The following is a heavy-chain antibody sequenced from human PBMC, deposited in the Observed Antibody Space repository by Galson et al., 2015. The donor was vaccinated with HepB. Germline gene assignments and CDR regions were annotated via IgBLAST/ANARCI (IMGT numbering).Heavy chain of an antibody. D-gene: IGHD1-1*01. J-gene: IGHJ4*02. CDR2: ISYDGSNK. V-gene: IGHV3-30-3*01. Sequence: SLRLSCAASGFTFSSYAMHWVRQAPGKGLEWVAVISYDGSNKYYADSVKGRFTISRDNSKNTLYLQMNSLRAEDTAVYYCARGGRPHDPGDRSDDVLPLDYWGQGTLVTVSS. CDR1: GFTFSSYA. CDR3: ARGGRPHDPGDRSDDVLPLDY.